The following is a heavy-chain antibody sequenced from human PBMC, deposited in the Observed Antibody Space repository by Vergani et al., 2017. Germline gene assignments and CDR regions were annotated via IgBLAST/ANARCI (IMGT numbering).Heavy chain of an antibody. V-gene: IGHV3-33*06. J-gene: IGHJ6*03. CDR3: AKDLGRGNSSSCSYYMDV. CDR2: IWYDGSNK. Sequence: QVQLVESGGGVVQPGRSLRLSCAASGFRFSSYGMNWVRQAPGKGLEWVAVIWYDGSNKYYADSVKGRFTISRDNSQNTVNLKMNSLRVDDTAVYYCAKDLGRGNSSSCSYYMDVWGKGTTVTV. D-gene: IGHD6-13*01. CDR1: GFRFSSYG.